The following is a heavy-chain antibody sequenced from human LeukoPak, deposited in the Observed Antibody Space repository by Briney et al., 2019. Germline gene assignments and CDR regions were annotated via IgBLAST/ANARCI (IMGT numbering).Heavy chain of an antibody. J-gene: IGHJ4*02. CDR1: GYTFTSSI. CDR2: ISPYNGNT. Sequence: ALVKVSCKASGYTFTSSIISWVRQAPGQGLEWMGWISPYNGNTNYAQKLQGRVTMTTDTSTSTAYMELSSLRSDDTAVYYCVGLVEPLDYWGQGTLVTVSS. D-gene: IGHD2-8*02. CDR3: VGLVEPLDY. V-gene: IGHV1-18*01.